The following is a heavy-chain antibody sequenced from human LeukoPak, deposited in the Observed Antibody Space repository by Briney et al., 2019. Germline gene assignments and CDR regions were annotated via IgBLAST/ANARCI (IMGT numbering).Heavy chain of an antibody. CDR3: ARDRVGGALEY. D-gene: IGHD3-10*01. CDR1: GFTFNNYW. V-gene: IGHV3-7*01. Sequence: GGSLRLSCAASGFTFNNYWMSWVRQAPGKGLEWLATIREDGREKKYVDSERGRFTISRNNAKKSLYLQMNSLRAEDTAVYYCARDRVGGALEYWGQGALVTVSS. J-gene: IGHJ4*02. CDR2: IREDGREK.